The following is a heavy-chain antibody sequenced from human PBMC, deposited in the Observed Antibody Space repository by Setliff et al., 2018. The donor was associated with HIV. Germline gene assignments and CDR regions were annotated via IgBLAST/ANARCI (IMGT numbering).Heavy chain of an antibody. D-gene: IGHD4-17*01. CDR1: GGSISSGGYY. CDR2: IYYRGST. Sequence: SETLSLTCTVSGGSISSGGYYWSWIRQHPGKGLEWIGYIYYRGSTHYNPSLKSRVTISVDTSKNQFSLKLSSVTAADTAVYYCARAVTTLTAPTHFDYWGQGTRVTVSS. CDR3: ARAVTTLTAPTHFDY. V-gene: IGHV4-31*03. J-gene: IGHJ4*02.